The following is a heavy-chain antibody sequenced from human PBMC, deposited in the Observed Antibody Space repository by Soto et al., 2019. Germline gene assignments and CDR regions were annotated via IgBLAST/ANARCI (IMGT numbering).Heavy chain of an antibody. CDR2: IYYTGSI. CDR3: ASRMEYYDSVWAGYRRIIAY. CDR1: GGSLSNNY. D-gene: IGHD3-16*02. V-gene: IGHV4-59*12. J-gene: IGHJ4*02. Sequence: SETLSLTCTVSGGSLSNNYWSWIRQPPGKALEWIGYIYYTGSIKYNPSLESRVTLSLDTSKNQFSMKLSSVTAADTAVYYCASRMEYYDSVWAGYRRIIAYWGQGTLVTVSS.